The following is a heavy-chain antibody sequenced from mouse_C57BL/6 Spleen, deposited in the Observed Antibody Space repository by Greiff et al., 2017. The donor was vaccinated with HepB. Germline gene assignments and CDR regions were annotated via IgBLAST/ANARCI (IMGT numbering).Heavy chain of an antibody. CDR3: ARNTMVTDYYAMDY. CDR2: ISSGSSTI. D-gene: IGHD2-2*01. J-gene: IGHJ4*01. CDR1: GFTFSDYG. V-gene: IGHV5-17*01. Sequence: EVKLMESGGGLVKPGGSLKLSCAASGFTFSDYGMHWVRQAPEKGLEWVAYISSGSSTIYYADTVKGRFTISRDNAKNTLFLQMTSLRSEDTAMYYCARNTMVTDYYAMDYWGQGTSVTVSS.